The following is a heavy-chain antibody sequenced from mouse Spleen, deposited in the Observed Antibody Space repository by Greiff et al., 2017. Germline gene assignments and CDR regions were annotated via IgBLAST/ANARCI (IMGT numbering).Heavy chain of an antibody. CDR3: ARIYSNYYWYFDV. V-gene: IGHV1-7*01. Sequence: VQLQQSGAELAKPGASVKLSCKASGYTFTSYWMHWVKQRPGQGLEWIGYINPSSGYTKYNQKFKDKATLTADKSSSTAYMQLSSLTYEDSAVYYCARIYSNYYWYFDVWGTGTTVTVSS. CDR2: INPSSGYT. D-gene: IGHD2-5*01. J-gene: IGHJ1*03. CDR1: GYTFTSYW.